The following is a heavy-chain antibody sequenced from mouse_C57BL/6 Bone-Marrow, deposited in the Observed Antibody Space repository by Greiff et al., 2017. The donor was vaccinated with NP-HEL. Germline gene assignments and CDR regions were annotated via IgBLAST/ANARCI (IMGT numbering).Heavy chain of an antibody. Sequence: EVQLKESGPGLAKPSQTLSLTCSVTGYSITSDYWNWIRKFPGNKLEYMGYISYSGSTSYNPSLKSRISITRDTSKNQYYLQLNSVTTEDTATDYCARLYYGSRVYFDVWGTGTTVTVSS. V-gene: IGHV3-8*01. CDR3: ARLYYGSRVYFDV. CDR2: ISYSGST. CDR1: GYSITSDY. J-gene: IGHJ1*03. D-gene: IGHD1-1*01.